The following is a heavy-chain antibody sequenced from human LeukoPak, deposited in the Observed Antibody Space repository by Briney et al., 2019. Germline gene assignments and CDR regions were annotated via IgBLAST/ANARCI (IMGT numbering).Heavy chain of an antibody. CDR2: INPNSGGT. CDR1: GYTFTGYY. V-gene: IGHV1-2*04. CDR3: ARGGNIPSDTVVVPAAIGY. D-gene: IGHD2-2*01. J-gene: IGHJ4*02. Sequence: ASVKVSCKASGYTFTGYYMHWVRQAPGQGLEWMGWINPNSGGTNYAQKFQGWVTMTRDTSISTAYMELSRLRSDDTAVYYCARGGNIPSDTVVVPAAIGYWGQGTLVTVSS.